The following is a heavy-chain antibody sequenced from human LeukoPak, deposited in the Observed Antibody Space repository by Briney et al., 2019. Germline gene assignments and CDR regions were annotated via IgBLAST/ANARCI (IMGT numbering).Heavy chain of an antibody. CDR1: GGSISSAAYY. CDR2: IYYTGTT. V-gene: IGHV4-39*01. Sequence: NSSETLSLTCTVSGGSISSAAYYWGWVRQPPAKGLDWIGSIYYTGTTYHSPSLQTRATLSFDTSKNQFSLKLTSVTATDTAVYFCARRPIAAGNNWFDPWGQGTLVTVSS. J-gene: IGHJ5*02. CDR3: ARRPIAAGNNWFDP. D-gene: IGHD6-13*01.